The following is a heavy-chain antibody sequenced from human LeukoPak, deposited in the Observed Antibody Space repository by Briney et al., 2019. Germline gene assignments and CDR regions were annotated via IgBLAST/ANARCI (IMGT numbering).Heavy chain of an antibody. CDR2: IYHSGST. CDR1: GGSISSSNW. CDR3: ARDRYCGGDCYSEENDAFDI. Sequence: SGTLSLTCAVSGGSISSSNWWSWVRQPPGKGLEWIGEIYHSGSTNYNPSLKSRVTISVDKSKNQFSLKLSSVTAADTAVYYCARDRYCGGDCYSEENDAFDIWGQGTMVTVSS. D-gene: IGHD2-21*02. V-gene: IGHV4-4*02. J-gene: IGHJ3*02.